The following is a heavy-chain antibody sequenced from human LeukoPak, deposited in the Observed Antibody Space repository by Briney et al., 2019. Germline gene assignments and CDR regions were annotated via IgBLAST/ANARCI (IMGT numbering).Heavy chain of an antibody. V-gene: IGHV3-30*18. Sequence: HAGGSLRLSCAASGFTFSSYGMHWVRQAPGKGLEWVAVISYDGSNKYYADSVKGRFTISRDNSKNTLYLQMNSLRAEDTAVYYCAKGRQDSSSWTAIDYWGQGTLVTVSS. J-gene: IGHJ4*02. CDR1: GFTFSSYG. CDR2: ISYDGSNK. CDR3: AKGRQDSSSWTAIDY. D-gene: IGHD6-13*01.